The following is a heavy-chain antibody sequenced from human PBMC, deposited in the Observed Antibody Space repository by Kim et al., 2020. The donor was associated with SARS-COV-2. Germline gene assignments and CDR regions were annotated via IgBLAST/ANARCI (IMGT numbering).Heavy chain of an antibody. CDR3: ARDGNYYDSSGYFDY. V-gene: IGHV4-4*02. J-gene: IGHJ4*02. D-gene: IGHD3-22*01. Sequence: PSLKSRVTISVANSNNQFSLKLSSVTAADTAVYYCARDGNYYDSSGYFDYWGQGTLVTVSS.